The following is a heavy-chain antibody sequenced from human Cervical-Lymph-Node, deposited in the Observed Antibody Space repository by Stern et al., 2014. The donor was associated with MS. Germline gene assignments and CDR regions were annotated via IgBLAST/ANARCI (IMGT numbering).Heavy chain of an antibody. J-gene: IGHJ6*02. CDR1: GCTFGDYT. V-gene: IGHV3-9*01. CDR3: VKEASPSYYYGMDV. Sequence: EVQLVQSGGGLMQPGWSLRLSCVASGCTFGDYTMRWVRQAPGKGLEWVSGISWTSGNIAYADSVKGRFTISRDNAQKSLFLLMNNLRTEDTALYYCVKEASPSYYYGMDVWGQGTAVTVSS. CDR2: ISWTSGNI.